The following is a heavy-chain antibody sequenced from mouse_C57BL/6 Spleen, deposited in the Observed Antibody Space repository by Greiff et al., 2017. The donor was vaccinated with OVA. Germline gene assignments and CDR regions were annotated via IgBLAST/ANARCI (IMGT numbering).Heavy chain of an antibody. CDR3: ARERGDYWYFDV. CDR1: GYTFTDYN. V-gene: IGHV1-18*01. J-gene: IGHJ1*03. CDR2: INPNNGGT. Sequence: EVQLQQSGPELVKPGASVKIPCKASGYTFTDYNMDWVKQSHGKSLEWIGDINPNNGGTIYNQKFKGKATLTVAKSSSTAYMELRSLTSEDTAVYYCARERGDYWYFDVWGTGTTVTVSS.